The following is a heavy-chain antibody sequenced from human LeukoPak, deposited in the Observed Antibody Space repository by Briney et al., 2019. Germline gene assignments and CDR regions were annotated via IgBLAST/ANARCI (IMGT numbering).Heavy chain of an antibody. J-gene: IGHJ6*02. CDR2: ISYDGSNK. CDR3: ANSPERTVYYFYVLDV. V-gene: IGHV3-30*18. Sequence: PGRSLRLPCAASGFTFRSYGMHWVRQAPGKGLEWVAIISYDGSNKYYADSVKGRFTISRDNPKKTVCPQMNSLRGEDTAVYYCANSPERTVYYFYVLDVWGQGTTVTVSS. CDR1: GFTFRSYG.